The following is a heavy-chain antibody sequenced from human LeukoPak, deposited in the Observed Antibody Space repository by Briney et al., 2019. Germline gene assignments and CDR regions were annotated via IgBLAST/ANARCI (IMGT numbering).Heavy chain of an antibody. V-gene: IGHV3-9*03. D-gene: IGHD6-19*01. J-gene: IGHJ4*02. CDR3: AKDLRAHSSGYDY. CDR1: GFTFDDYA. Sequence: GRSLRLSCAASGFTFDDYAMHWVRQAPGKGLEWVSGISWNSGSIGYADSVKGRFTISRDNAKNSLYLQMNSLRAEDMALYYCAKDLRAHSSGYDYWGQGTLVTVSS. CDR2: ISWNSGSI.